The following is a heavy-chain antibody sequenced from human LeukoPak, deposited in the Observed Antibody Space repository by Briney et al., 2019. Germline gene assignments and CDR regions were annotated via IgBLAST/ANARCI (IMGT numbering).Heavy chain of an antibody. CDR1: GGSFSGYY. J-gene: IGHJ6*03. V-gene: IGHV4-34*01. CDR3: ARLSSSWYPRYYYYMDV. CDR2: INHSGST. Sequence: SETLSLTCAVYGGSFSGYYWSWIRQPPGKGLEWIGEINHSGSTNYNPSLKSRVTISVDTSKNQFSLKLSSVTAADTAVYYCARLSSSWYPRYYYYMDVWGKGTTVTVSS. D-gene: IGHD6-13*01.